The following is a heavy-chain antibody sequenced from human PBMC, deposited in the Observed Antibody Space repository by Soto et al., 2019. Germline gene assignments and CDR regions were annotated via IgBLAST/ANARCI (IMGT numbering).Heavy chain of an antibody. J-gene: IGHJ6*02. D-gene: IGHD6-13*01. CDR3: AKGDSSSWSYYYYGLDV. V-gene: IGHV3-23*01. CDR1: GFTFSSYA. Sequence: GGSLRLSCAASGFTFSSYAMSWVRQAPGKGLEWVSAISGSGGSTYYGDSVKGRFTISRDNSKNTLYLQMNSLRAEDTAVFYCAKGDSSSWSYYYYGLDVWGQGTTVTVS. CDR2: ISGSGGST.